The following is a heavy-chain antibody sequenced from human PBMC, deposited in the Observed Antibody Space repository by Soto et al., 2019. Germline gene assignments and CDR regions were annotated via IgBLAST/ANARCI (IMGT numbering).Heavy chain of an antibody. CDR2: IDPSDSYT. CDR3: ARQEPTVTIVRERYGMDV. CDR1: GYSFTSYW. Sequence: GESLKISCKGSGYSFTSYWISWVRQMPGKGLEWMGRIDPSDSYTDYSPSFQGHVTISADKSISTACLQWSSLKASDTAMYYCARQEPTVTIVRERYGMDVWGQGTTVTVSS. D-gene: IGHD4-4*01. J-gene: IGHJ6*02. V-gene: IGHV5-10-1*01.